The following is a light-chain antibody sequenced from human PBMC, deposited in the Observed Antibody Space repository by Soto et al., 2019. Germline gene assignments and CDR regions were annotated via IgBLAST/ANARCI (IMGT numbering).Light chain of an antibody. Sequence: EIVLTQSPATLSLSPGERATLSCRASQSVSSYLAWYQQKPGQAPRLLIYDASNRATGIPARFSGSGSGTDFTLTISSLEPEDFAVYYCQQRSNWPITCGQGTR. V-gene: IGKV3-11*01. CDR2: DAS. CDR3: QQRSNWPIT. CDR1: QSVSSY. J-gene: IGKJ5*01.